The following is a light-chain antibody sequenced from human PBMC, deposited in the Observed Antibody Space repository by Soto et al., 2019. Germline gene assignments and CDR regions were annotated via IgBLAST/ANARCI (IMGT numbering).Light chain of an antibody. CDR2: GAS. CDR1: QSVSSSY. CDR3: QQYGSSSWT. J-gene: IGKJ1*01. Sequence: ESVLTQSPGTLSLSPGERATLSCRASQSVSSSYFAWYQQRFGQAPRLLIYGASSRATGIPDRFSGSGSGTDFTLTISRLEPEDFAVYYCQQYGSSSWTFGQGTNVEIK. V-gene: IGKV3-20*01.